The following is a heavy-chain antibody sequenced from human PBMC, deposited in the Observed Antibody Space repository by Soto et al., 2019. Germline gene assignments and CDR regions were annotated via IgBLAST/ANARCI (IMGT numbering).Heavy chain of an antibody. CDR1: GFSLSTNEVG. CDR2: IYSDDHK. Sequence: QITLKESGPTLVKPTQTLTLTCTFSGFSLSTNEVGVGWIRQPPGKALEWLALIYSDDHKRYSPSLQSRLTIAKDTSKNQGVLTMTNVDPVDTATYYCAHLPKTYGDYVESYYFDYWGQGTLVTVSS. CDR3: AHLPKTYGDYVESYYFDY. J-gene: IGHJ4*02. V-gene: IGHV2-5*02. D-gene: IGHD4-17*01.